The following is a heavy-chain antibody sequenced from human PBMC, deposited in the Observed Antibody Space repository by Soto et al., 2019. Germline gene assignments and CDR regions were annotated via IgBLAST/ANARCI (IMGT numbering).Heavy chain of an antibody. CDR2: INHSGST. CDR1: GVSFSGYY. J-gene: IGHJ4*02. D-gene: IGHD3-10*01. Sequence: QVQLQQWGAGLLKPSETLSLTCAVYGVSFSGYYWSWIRQPPGKGLEWIWEINHSGSTNYNPSLKIRVTISVDTSTHQFSLKLSSVTAADTAVYYCARGSGRLWGQGTLVTVSS. CDR3: ARGSGRL. V-gene: IGHV4-34*01.